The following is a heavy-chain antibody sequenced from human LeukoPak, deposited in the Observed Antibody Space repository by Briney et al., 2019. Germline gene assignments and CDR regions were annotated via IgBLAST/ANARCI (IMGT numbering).Heavy chain of an antibody. Sequence: PGGSLRLSCAASGFTFSSYWMSWVRQAPGKGLEWVANIKQDGSEKYYVDSVKGRFTISRDNSKNTLYLQMNSLRAEDTAVYYCAKGSNGAFDYWGQGTLVTVSS. D-gene: IGHD2-8*01. CDR3: AKGSNGAFDY. CDR2: IKQDGSEK. CDR1: GFTFSSYW. J-gene: IGHJ4*02. V-gene: IGHV3-7*03.